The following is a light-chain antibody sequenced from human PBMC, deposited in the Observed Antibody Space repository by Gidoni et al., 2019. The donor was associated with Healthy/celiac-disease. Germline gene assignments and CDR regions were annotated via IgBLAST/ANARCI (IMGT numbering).Light chain of an antibody. Sequence: DVVMTQSPLSLPVTLGQPASISCRSSQSLVYSDGNTYLTWFQQRPGQSPRRLIYKVSNRDSGVPDRFGGSGSGTVFTLKISMVEAEDVGVYYCMQGTHWPWTFGQGTKVEIK. V-gene: IGKV2-30*01. CDR1: QSLVYSDGNTY. CDR3: MQGTHWPWT. J-gene: IGKJ1*01. CDR2: KVS.